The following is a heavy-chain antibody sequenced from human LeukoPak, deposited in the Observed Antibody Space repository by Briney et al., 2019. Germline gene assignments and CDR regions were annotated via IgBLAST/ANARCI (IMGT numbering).Heavy chain of an antibody. J-gene: IGHJ4*02. CDR3: ARGSGYYDSSGYYSSCDY. D-gene: IGHD3-22*01. CDR2: IIAYNGNT. CDR1: GYTFTSYA. Sequence: GASVKVSCKASGYTFTSYAITWVRQAPGQGREGMGGIIAYNGNTNYAQKFQGRVAMTRDTSISTAYMELSRLRSDDTAVYYCARGSGYYDSSGYYSSCDYWGQGTLVALS. V-gene: IGHV1-18*01.